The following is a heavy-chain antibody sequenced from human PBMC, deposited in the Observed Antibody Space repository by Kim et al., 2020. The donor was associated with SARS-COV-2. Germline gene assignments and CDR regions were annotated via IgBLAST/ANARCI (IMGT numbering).Heavy chain of an antibody. Sequence: SVKVSCKASGGTFSSYAISWVRQAPGQGLEWMGGIIPIFGTANYAQKFQGRVTITADESTSTAYMELSSLRSEDTAVYYCASTHSGFLEWLYNYWGQGTLVTVSS. V-gene: IGHV1-69*13. J-gene: IGHJ4*02. D-gene: IGHD3-3*01. CDR1: GGTFSSYA. CDR3: ASTHSGFLEWLYNY. CDR2: IIPIFGTA.